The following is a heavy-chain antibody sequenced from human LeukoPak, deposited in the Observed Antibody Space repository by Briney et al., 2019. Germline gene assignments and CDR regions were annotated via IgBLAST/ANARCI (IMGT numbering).Heavy chain of an antibody. CDR3: ARVRGKWELDPYYFDY. D-gene: IGHD1-26*01. J-gene: IGHJ4*02. Sequence: PSETLSLTCTVSGGSISSYYWSWIRQPPGRGLEWIGYIYYSGSTNYNPSLKSRVTISVDTSMNQFSLKLRSVTAADTAVYYCARVRGKWELDPYYFDYWGQGTLVTVSS. CDR2: IYYSGST. CDR1: GGSISSYY. V-gene: IGHV4-59*01.